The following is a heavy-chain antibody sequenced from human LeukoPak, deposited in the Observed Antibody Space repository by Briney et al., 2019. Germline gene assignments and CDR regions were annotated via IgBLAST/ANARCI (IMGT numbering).Heavy chain of an antibody. J-gene: IGHJ4*02. Sequence: SETLSLTCTVSGGSIRSGSYYWSWIRQPPGKGLEWIGHIYYSGSTYYNPSLRSRVTISVDTSKNQFPLTLSSVTAADTAVYYCASVYILTIVRGYYLDYWGQGTLVTVSS. D-gene: IGHD3-9*01. CDR3: ASVYILTIVRGYYLDY. CDR1: GGSIRSGSYY. CDR2: IYYSGST. V-gene: IGHV4-30-4*01.